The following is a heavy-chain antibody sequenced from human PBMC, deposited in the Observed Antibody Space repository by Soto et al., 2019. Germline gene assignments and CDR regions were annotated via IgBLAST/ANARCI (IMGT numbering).Heavy chain of an antibody. V-gene: IGHV4-61*01. Sequence: QVQLQESGPGLVKPSETLSLTCTVSGGSVSSGTHYWSWIRQPPGKGLEWIGYIYYSGSTKYNPSLKSRVTLSVDSSKNQSSLKLSSVTAADTAVYYCAKDPHDYAVPAGGMDVWGQGTTVTVSS. J-gene: IGHJ6*02. CDR3: AKDPHDYAVPAGGMDV. D-gene: IGHD4-17*01. CDR1: GGSVSSGTHY. CDR2: IYYSGST.